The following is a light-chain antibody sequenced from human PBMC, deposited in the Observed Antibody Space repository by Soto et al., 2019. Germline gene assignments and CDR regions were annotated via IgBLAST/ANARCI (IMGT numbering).Light chain of an antibody. V-gene: IGKV1-5*01. J-gene: IGKJ2*01. CDR1: QSLTGR. CDR2: DVS. Sequence: DLQMTQSPSTLSASIGALLPLTCRASQSLTGRLAWYQQKPGRPPQLLIYDVSILESGVPSRFSGSESGTDFTLTISSLRPDDFATFYCQQYKVYPYTFGQGTRLDI. CDR3: QQYKVYPYT.